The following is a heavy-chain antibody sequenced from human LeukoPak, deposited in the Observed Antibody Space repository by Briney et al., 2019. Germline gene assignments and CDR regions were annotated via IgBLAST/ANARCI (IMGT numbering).Heavy chain of an antibody. Sequence: ASVKVSCKASGGTFSGYTISWVRQAPGQGLEWMGGIIPIFGTANYAQKFQGRVTITADKSTSTVYMELSSLRSEETAVYYCARGYCSGTSCSWFDPWGQGTLVTVSS. V-gene: IGHV1-69*06. CDR1: GGTFSGYT. CDR2: IIPIFGTA. D-gene: IGHD2-2*01. CDR3: ARGYCSGTSCSWFDP. J-gene: IGHJ5*02.